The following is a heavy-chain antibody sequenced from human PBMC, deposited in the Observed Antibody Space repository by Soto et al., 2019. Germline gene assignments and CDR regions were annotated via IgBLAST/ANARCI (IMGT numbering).Heavy chain of an antibody. CDR3: TTDIKIAAAGYAFDI. J-gene: IGHJ3*02. V-gene: IGHV3-15*01. CDR2: IKSKTDGGTT. D-gene: IGHD6-13*01. Sequence: GGSLRLSCAASGFTFSNAWMSWVRQAPGKGLEWVGRIKSKTDGGTTDYAAPVKGRFTISRDDSKNTLYLQMNSLKTEDTAVYYCTTDIKIAAAGYAFDIWGQGTMVTVSS. CDR1: GFTFSNAW.